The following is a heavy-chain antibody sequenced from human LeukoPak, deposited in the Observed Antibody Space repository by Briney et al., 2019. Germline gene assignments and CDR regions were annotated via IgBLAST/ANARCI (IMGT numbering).Heavy chain of an antibody. CDR2: MNPISGNT. V-gene: IGHV1-8*01. J-gene: IGHJ2*01. CDR3: ARPYCSGGDCLRYFDL. Sequence: GASVKVSCKASGYTFTSYDISWVRQATGQGLEWMGWMNPISGNTGYAQKFQGRVTMTRSTSISTAYMELSSLRSEDTAVYYCARPYCSGGDCLRYFDLWGRGTLNTVSS. CDR1: GYTFTSYD. D-gene: IGHD2-15*01.